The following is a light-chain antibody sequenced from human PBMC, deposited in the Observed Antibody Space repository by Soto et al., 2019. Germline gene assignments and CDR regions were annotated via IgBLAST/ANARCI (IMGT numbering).Light chain of an antibody. Sequence: EIVLKQSPGTLSLSPGERATLSCRASQSVSSSYLAWYQQKPGQAPRLLIYGASSSATGIPYRFSGSGSGTDVPLTISRLEPEDFAVYYVHQYGNSPWTFGQGTKRDIK. CDR3: HQYGNSPWT. J-gene: IGKJ1*01. CDR2: GAS. CDR1: QSVSSSY. V-gene: IGKV3-20*01.